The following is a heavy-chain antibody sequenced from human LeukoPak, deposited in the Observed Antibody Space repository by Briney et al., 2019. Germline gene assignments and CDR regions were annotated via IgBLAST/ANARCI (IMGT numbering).Heavy chain of an antibody. D-gene: IGHD5-24*01. CDR2: IYYSGST. Sequence: SETLSLTCAVYGGSFSGYYWDWIRQPPGKGLEWIGIIYYSGSTYYNPSLKSRVTISVDTSKNQFSLKLRSVTAADTAVYYCARPGDGYNYVPYWGQGTLVTVSS. CDR3: ARPGDGYNYVPY. CDR1: GGSFSGYY. J-gene: IGHJ4*02. V-gene: IGHV4-34*01.